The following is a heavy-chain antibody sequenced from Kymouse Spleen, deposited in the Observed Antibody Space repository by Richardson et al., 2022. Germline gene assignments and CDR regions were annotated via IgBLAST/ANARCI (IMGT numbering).Heavy chain of an antibody. CDR3: ATDKPITMVRPRLYYYGMDV. Sequence: QVQLVQSGAEVKKPGASVKVSCKVSGYTLTELSMHWVRQAPGKGLEWMGGFDPEDGETIYAQKFQGRVTMTEDTSTDTAYMDLSSLRSEDTAVYYCATDKPITMVRPRLYYYGMDVWGQGTTVTVSS. V-gene: IGHV1-24*d01. D-gene: IGHD3-10*01. CDR2: FDPEDGET. CDR1: GYTLTELS. J-gene: IGHJ6*02.